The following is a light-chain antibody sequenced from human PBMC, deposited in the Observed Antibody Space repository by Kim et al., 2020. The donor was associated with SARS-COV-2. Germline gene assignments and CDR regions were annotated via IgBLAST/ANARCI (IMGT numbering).Light chain of an antibody. Sequence: DIQMTQSPSSLPASVGDRVTITCQASQDIKNYLNWYQQKPGEAPKALIYDASNLETGVPSRFSGGGSVTDFSFTISSLQPEDFATYYCQQYDNVPITFGQGTRLEIK. CDR1: QDIKNY. J-gene: IGKJ5*01. CDR2: DAS. CDR3: QQYDNVPIT. V-gene: IGKV1-33*01.